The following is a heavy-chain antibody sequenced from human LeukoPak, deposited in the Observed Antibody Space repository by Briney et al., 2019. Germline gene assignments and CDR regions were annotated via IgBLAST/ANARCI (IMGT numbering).Heavy chain of an antibody. J-gene: IGHJ4*02. CDR1: GFTFSSYG. Sequence: PGGPLRLSCAASGFTFSSYGMHWVRQAPGKGLEWVAFIRYDGSNKYYADSVKGRFTISRDNSKNTLYLQMNSLRAEDTAVYYCANSYSGWYVDYFDYWGQGTLVTVSS. CDR3: ANSYSGWYVDYFDY. CDR2: IRYDGSNK. D-gene: IGHD6-19*01. V-gene: IGHV3-30*02.